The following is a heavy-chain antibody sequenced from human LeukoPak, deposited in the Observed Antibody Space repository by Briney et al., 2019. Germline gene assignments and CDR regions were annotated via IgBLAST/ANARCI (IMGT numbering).Heavy chain of an antibody. CDR3: ARARSGYDETENYFDY. CDR1: GGSISSYY. CDR2: IYYSGST. J-gene: IGHJ4*02. V-gene: IGHV4-59*08. D-gene: IGHD5-12*01. Sequence: SETLSLTCTVSGGSISSYYWSWIRQPPGKGLEWIGYIYYSGSTNYNPSLKSRVTISVDTSKNQFSLKLSSVTAADTAVYYCARARSGYDETENYFDYWGQGTLVTVSS.